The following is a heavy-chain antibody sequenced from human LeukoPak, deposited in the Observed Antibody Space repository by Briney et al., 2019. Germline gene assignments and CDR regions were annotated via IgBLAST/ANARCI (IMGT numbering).Heavy chain of an antibody. CDR2: IIVGSGAT. Sequence: SVKVSCKASGFTSTNFAVQWVRQARGQCLEWIGWIIVGSGATKCAQDFQERVTITRDLSTSTLYMELRSLTSEDTAVYYCAADLSNPRMGASYLDSWGQGTLVTVSS. J-gene: IGHJ4*02. V-gene: IGHV1-58*01. CDR1: GFTSTNFA. CDR3: AADLSNPRMGASYLDS. D-gene: IGHD3-16*01.